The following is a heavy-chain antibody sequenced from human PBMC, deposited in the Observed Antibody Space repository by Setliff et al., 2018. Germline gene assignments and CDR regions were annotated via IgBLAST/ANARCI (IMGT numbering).Heavy chain of an antibody. CDR3: ARHPHYDSSGYRDY. Sequence: SETLSLTCAVSGYSIRSGNYWGWIRQPPGKGLEWIGSISHSGSAYYNPSLKSRVTISLDMSKNQFSLKLSSVTAADTARYYCARHPHYDSSGYRDYWGQGTLVTVSS. J-gene: IGHJ4*02. V-gene: IGHV4-38-2*01. CDR1: GYSIRSGNY. CDR2: ISHSGSA. D-gene: IGHD3-22*01.